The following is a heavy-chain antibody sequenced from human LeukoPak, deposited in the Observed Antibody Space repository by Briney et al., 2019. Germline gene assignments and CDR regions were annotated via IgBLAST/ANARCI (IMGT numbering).Heavy chain of an antibody. Sequence: GASVKVSCKASGYTFTGYYMHWVRQAPGQGLEWMGWINPNSGGTNYAQKFQGWVTMTRDTSISTAYMELSSLRSEDTAVYYCARDGRGYCSSTSCYYNYWGQGTLVTVSS. D-gene: IGHD2-2*01. J-gene: IGHJ4*02. CDR1: GYTFTGYY. CDR3: ARDGRGYCSSTSCYYNY. CDR2: INPNSGGT. V-gene: IGHV1-2*04.